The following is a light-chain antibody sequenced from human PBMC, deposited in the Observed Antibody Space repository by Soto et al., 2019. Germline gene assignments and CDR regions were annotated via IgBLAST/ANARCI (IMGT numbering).Light chain of an antibody. Sequence: EILLTQSPATLSLSPGERATLSCRASQSVRSSLAWYQQKPGQAPRLLIYDASNRATGIPARFSGRGSGTDFTLTISNLEPEDFAVYYCQQRSSWPWTFGQGAKVEIK. V-gene: IGKV3-11*01. CDR1: QSVRSS. CDR3: QQRSSWPWT. CDR2: DAS. J-gene: IGKJ1*01.